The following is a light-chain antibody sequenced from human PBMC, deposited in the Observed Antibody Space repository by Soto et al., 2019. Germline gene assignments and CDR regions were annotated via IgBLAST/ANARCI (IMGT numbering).Light chain of an antibody. J-gene: IGKJ5*01. CDR2: DAS. V-gene: IGKV3-20*01. Sequence: EIVLTRSPATLSLSPGEGTTVSWRASQSVSSNLAWYQQRPGQAPRLLIYDASTRATGIPSRFSGSGSGTDFTLTISRLEPEDFAVYYCQQYGSSLITFGQGTRLEIK. CDR3: QQYGSSLIT. CDR1: QSVSSN.